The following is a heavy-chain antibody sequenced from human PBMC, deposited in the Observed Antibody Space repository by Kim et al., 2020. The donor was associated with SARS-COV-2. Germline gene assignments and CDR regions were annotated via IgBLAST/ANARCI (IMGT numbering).Heavy chain of an antibody. CDR1: GFTFSSYA. V-gene: IGHV3-21*01. J-gene: IGHJ4*02. Sequence: GGSLRLSCAASGFTFSSYAMNWVRHVPGKGLEWVSYISSSSNYIHYADSVKGRFTVSRDNAKNTLYLLMNSLSVEDTAVYYCALVALTDAFESGGKGTLVT. D-gene: IGHD3-3*02. CDR3: ALVALTDAFES. CDR2: ISSSSNYI.